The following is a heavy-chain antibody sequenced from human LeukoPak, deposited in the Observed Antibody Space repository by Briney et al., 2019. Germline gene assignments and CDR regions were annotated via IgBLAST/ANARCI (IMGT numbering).Heavy chain of an antibody. Sequence: GGSLRLSCAASGLTFSSYGMHWVRQAPGKGLEWVAFIRYDGSNKYYADSVKGRFTISRDNSKNTLYLQMNSLRAEDTAVYYCAKDRESGSYPRYWGQGTLVTVSS. J-gene: IGHJ4*02. V-gene: IGHV3-30*02. CDR1: GLTFSSYG. CDR3: AKDRESGSYPRY. D-gene: IGHD1-26*01. CDR2: IRYDGSNK.